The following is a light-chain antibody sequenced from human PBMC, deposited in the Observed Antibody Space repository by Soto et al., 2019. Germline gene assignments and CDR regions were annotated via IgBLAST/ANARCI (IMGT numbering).Light chain of an antibody. CDR2: EAS. CDR3: QHYSTYST. J-gene: IGKJ5*01. V-gene: IGKV1-5*01. CDR1: QNIRNW. Sequence: LQITKSASALSASVGDSVTITCRASQNIRNWLAWYQQNPGKAPHPLIYEASSLKSGVPARFSGSGSGTEFTLTISSLQPDDFATYYCQHYSTYSTFGQGTRLEIK.